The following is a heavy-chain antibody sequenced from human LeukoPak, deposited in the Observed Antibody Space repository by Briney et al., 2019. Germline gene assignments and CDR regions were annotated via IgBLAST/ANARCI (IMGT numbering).Heavy chain of an antibody. CDR3: TTGSWFDP. Sequence: GECLRLSCAASGFTFSNAWMIWVRQAPGKGLEWVGRIKSKIDGGATDYAAPVKGRFNISRDDSKSTVYLQMNSLRTEDTAVYYCTTGSWFDPWGQGTLVTVSS. CDR1: GFTFSNAW. CDR2: IKSKIDGGAT. V-gene: IGHV3-15*01. J-gene: IGHJ5*02.